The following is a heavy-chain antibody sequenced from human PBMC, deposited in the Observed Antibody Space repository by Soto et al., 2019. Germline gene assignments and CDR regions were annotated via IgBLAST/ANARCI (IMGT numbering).Heavy chain of an antibody. J-gene: IGHJ4*02. CDR2: IWYDGSNK. CDR3: ARDMVMVYATQPDY. CDR1: GFTFSSYG. Sequence: PGGSLRLSCAASGFTFSSYGMHWVRQAPGKGLEWVAVIWYDGSNKYYADSVKGRFTISRDNSKNTLYLQMNSLRAEDTAVYYCARDMVMVYATQPDYWGQGTLVTVSS. D-gene: IGHD2-8*01. V-gene: IGHV3-33*01.